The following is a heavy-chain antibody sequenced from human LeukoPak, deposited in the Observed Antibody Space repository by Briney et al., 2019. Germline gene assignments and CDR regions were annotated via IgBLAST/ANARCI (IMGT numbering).Heavy chain of an antibody. D-gene: IGHD2/OR15-2a*01. CDR2: IYYSGST. J-gene: IGHJ6*02. CDR3: ASQGANQYYYYGMDV. CDR1: GGSISSGGYY. V-gene: IGHV4-31*03. Sequence: SETLSLTCTVSGGSISSGGYYWSWLHQHPGKGLEWIGYIYYSGSTYYHPSLKSRVTISVDTSKNQFSLKLSSVTAADTAVYYCASQGANQYYYYGMDVWGQGTTVTVSS.